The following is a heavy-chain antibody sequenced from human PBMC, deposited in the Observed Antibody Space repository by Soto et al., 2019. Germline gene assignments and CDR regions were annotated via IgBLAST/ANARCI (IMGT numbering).Heavy chain of an antibody. Sequence: GGSLRLSCAASGFIFSTYWMTWVRQAPGQGLEWVANIQQDGSEKNYVDSVKGRFTISRDNAKNSLYLQMNSLRVEDTAVYYCARVSGENDFWSGYYGNCYDMDVWGQGTTVTVSS. CDR3: ARVSGENDFWSGYYGNCYDMDV. D-gene: IGHD3-3*01. J-gene: IGHJ6*02. V-gene: IGHV3-7*01. CDR1: GFIFSTYW. CDR2: IQQDGSEK.